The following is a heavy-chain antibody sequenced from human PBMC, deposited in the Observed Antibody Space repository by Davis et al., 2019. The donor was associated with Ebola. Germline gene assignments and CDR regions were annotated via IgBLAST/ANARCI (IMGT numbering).Heavy chain of an antibody. D-gene: IGHD4-11*01. CDR3: ARDYIFAFDL. Sequence: GESLKISCVTSGFTFTSYSFNWVRQTPGKGLEWIAHINTRGDARVYADSVKGRFTVSRDNAKNSLFLQMNSLRDEDSAVYYCARDYIFAFDLWGQGTQVTVSS. J-gene: IGHJ5*02. CDR1: GFTFTSYS. CDR2: INTRGDAR. V-gene: IGHV3-48*02.